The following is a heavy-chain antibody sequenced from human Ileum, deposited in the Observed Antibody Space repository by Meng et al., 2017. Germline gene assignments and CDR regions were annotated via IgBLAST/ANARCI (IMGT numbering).Heavy chain of an antibody. CDR1: GRSISSSDW. CDR3: AHIFDS. J-gene: IGHJ4*02. V-gene: IGHV4-4*02. CDR2: MNLGGSP. Sequence: QGQRQGSGPGLVEPSGTLALPCAVSGRSISSSDWWSWVRQPPGKGLEWIAEMNLGGSPNYNPSLKSRVTMSVDKSNDHLSLQLTSVTAADTAVYYCAHIFDSWGQGTLVTVSS.